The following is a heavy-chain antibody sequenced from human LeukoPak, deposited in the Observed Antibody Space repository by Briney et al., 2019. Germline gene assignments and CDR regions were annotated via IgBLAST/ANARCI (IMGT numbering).Heavy chain of an antibody. CDR1: GGSISSYY. J-gene: IGHJ1*01. V-gene: IGHV4-59*13. D-gene: IGHD2-21*02. Sequence: PSETLSLTCTVSGGSISSYYWSWIRQPPGKGLEWIGDIYYSGSTNYNPSLKSRVTISVDTSKNQLSLKLSSVTAADTAVYYCATLPLAYCGGDCYPVEYFQHWGQGTLVTVSS. CDR3: ATLPLAYCGGDCYPVEYFQH. CDR2: IYYSGST.